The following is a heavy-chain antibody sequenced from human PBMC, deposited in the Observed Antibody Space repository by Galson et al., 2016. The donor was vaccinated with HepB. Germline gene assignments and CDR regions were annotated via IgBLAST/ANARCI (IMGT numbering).Heavy chain of an antibody. CDR3: ARDGEPLYDYGMDV. Sequence: SVKVSCEASGYTFTSYRILWVRQAPGQSLEWMGWINVGNGITKYSEKVQGRVTITSDTSASTVHMELSSLISGDTAVYYCARDGEPLYDYGMDVWGQGTTVIVSS. CDR2: INVGNGIT. J-gene: IGHJ6*02. CDR1: GYTFTSYR. V-gene: IGHV1-3*01. D-gene: IGHD1-14*01.